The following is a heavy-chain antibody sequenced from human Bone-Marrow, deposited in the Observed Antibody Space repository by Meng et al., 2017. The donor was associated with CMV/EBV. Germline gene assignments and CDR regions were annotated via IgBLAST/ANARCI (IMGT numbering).Heavy chain of an antibody. CDR2: ISSSGSTI. V-gene: IGHV3-48*04. J-gene: IGHJ4*02. CDR3: ARVGGSGSYDY. D-gene: IGHD3-10*01. CDR1: GFTFSSYS. Sequence: GGSLRLSCAASGFTFSSYSMNWVRQAPGKGLEWVSYISSSGSTIYYADSVKGRFTISRDNAKNSLYLQMNSLRAEDTAVYYCARVGGSGSYDYWGQGTLVTVSS.